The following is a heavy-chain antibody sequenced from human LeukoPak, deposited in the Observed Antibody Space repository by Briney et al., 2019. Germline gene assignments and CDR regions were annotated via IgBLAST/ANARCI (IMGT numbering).Heavy chain of an antibody. V-gene: IGHV1-69*13. J-gene: IGHJ3*02. CDR2: IIPIFGTA. D-gene: IGHD6-13*01. Sequence: SVKVSCEASGGTFSSYAISWVRQAPGQGLEWMGGIIPIFGTANYAQKFQGRVTITADESTSTAYMELSSLRSEDTAVYYCARDGGSSWFNDAFDIWGQGTMVTVSS. CDR3: ARDGGSSWFNDAFDI. CDR1: GGTFSSYA.